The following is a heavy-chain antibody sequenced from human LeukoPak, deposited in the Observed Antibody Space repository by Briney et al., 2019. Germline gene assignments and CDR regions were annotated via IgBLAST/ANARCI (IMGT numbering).Heavy chain of an antibody. CDR1: GGTFSSYA. J-gene: IGHJ4*02. CDR2: IIPIFGTA. D-gene: IGHD5-24*01. Sequence: SVKVSCKASGGTFSSYAISWVRQAPGQGLEWMGRIIPIFGTANYAQKFQGRVTVTTDESTSTAYMELSSLRSEDTAVYYCARDKIRRDGYRDSYWGQGTLVTVSS. CDR3: ARDKIRRDGYRDSY. V-gene: IGHV1-69*05.